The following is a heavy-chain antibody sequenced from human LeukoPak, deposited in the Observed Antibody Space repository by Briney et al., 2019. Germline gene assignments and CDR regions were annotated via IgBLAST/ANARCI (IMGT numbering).Heavy chain of an antibody. V-gene: IGHV1-18*04. CDR3: AGDGPRLDPRGMDV. J-gene: IGHJ6*02. D-gene: IGHD2-2*03. Sequence: GASVKVSCKASGYTFTGYYMHWVRQAPGQGLEWMGWISAYNGNTNYAQKLQGRVTMTTDTSTSTAYMELRSLRSDDTAVYYCAGDGPRLDPRGMDVWGQGTTVTVSS. CDR2: ISAYNGNT. CDR1: GYTFTGYY.